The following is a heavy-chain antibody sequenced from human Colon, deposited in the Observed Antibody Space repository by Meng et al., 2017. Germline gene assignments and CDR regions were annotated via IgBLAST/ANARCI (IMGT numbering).Heavy chain of an antibody. CDR2: ISSRGNSI. V-gene: IGHV3-48*03. CDR3: ASRPPVVGGTREGSPRPYDF. D-gene: IGHD1-26*01. Sequence: GGSLRLSCAGFGFTFSRYEMNWVRQAPGKGLEGVSHISSRGNSIYYADSVKGRFTISRDNAKNSLSLQMNSLRAEDTAVYYCASRPPVVGGTREGSPRPYDFWGQGTLVTVSS. CDR1: GFTFSRYE. J-gene: IGHJ4*02.